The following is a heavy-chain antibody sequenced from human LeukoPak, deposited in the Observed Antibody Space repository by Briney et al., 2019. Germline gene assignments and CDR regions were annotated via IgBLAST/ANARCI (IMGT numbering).Heavy chain of an antibody. CDR2: IRRKAHGGTT. D-gene: IGHD3-22*01. CDR1: GFTFGDYA. CDR3: TRVTYYYDNSGYFHFDS. V-gene: IGHV3-49*04. Sequence: PGGSLRLSCTTSGFTFGDYAMSWVRQAPGKGLEWVSFIRRKAHGGTTEYAASVKGRSSSSRDDSKSIAYPQMNSLKTEDTAVYFCTRVTYYYDNSGYFHFDSWGQGSLVTVSS. J-gene: IGHJ4*02.